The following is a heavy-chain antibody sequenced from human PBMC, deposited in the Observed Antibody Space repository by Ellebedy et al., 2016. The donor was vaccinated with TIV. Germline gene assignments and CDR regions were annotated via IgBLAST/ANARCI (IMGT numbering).Heavy chain of an antibody. CDR2: ISSGSSTI. Sequence: GESLKISCAASGFNLSTYSMNWVRQAPGKGLEWVSYISSGSSTIKYADSAKGRFAISRDNSKNTVFLQMNSLRAEDTAVYYCAREEPHSFGSSGYRSAFDYWGQGTLVIVSS. CDR1: GFNLSTYS. J-gene: IGHJ4*02. V-gene: IGHV3-48*01. CDR3: AREEPHSFGSSGYRSAFDY. D-gene: IGHD3-22*01.